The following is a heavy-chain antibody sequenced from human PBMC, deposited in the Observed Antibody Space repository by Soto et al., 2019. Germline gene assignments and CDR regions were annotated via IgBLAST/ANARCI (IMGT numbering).Heavy chain of an antibody. CDR1: GYTFTSYG. D-gene: IGHD2-15*01. V-gene: IGHV1-18*01. CDR2: ISAYNGNT. J-gene: IGHJ4*02. CDR3: ARGWDCSGGSRHSPPPDDY. Sequence: QVRLVQSGAEVKKPGASVKVSCKASGYTFTSYGISWVRQAPGQGLEWMGWISAYNGNTNYAQKLQGRVTMTRDTSTSTGCMELRSLRPDDPAIYYCARGWDCSGGSRHSPPPDDYWGQGTLVTVSS.